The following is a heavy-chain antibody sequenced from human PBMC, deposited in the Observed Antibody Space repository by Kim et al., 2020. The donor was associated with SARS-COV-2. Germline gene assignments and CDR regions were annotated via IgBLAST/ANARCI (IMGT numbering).Heavy chain of an antibody. Sequence: GGSLRLSCAASGFTFSSYGMHWVRQAPGKGLEWVAVISYDGSNKYYADSVKGRFTISRDNSKNTLYLQMNSLRAEDTAVYYCAKDMRLRGIAVRAEYFQHWGQGTLVTVSS. CDR1: GFTFSSYG. CDR3: AKDMRLRGIAVRAEYFQH. J-gene: IGHJ1*01. CDR2: ISYDGSNK. D-gene: IGHD6-19*01. V-gene: IGHV3-30*18.